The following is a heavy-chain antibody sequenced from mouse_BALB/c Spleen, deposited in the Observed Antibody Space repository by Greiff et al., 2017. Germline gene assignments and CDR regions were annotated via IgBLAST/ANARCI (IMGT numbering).Heavy chain of an antibody. CDR3: ARDYYRYDGGMDY. CDR2: ISDGGSYT. V-gene: IGHV5-4*02. CDR1: GFTFSDYY. D-gene: IGHD2-14*01. Sequence: EVQLVESGGGLVKPGGSLKLSCAASGFTFSDYYMYWVRQTPEKRLEWVATISDGGSYTYYPDSVKGRFTISRDNAKNNLYLQMSSLKSEDTAMYYCARDYYRYDGGMDYWGQGTSVTVSS. J-gene: IGHJ4*01.